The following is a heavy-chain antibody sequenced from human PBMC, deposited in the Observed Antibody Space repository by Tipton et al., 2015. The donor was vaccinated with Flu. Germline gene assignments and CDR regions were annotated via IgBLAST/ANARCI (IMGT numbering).Heavy chain of an antibody. J-gene: IGHJ6*03. CDR3: AREENGYDSYYYYMDV. D-gene: IGHD5-12*01. V-gene: IGHV3-21*01. CDR1: GFTFSSYS. Sequence: SLRLSCAASGFTFSSYSMNWVRQAPGKGLERVSSISSSSSYIYYADSVKGRFTISRDNAKNSLYLQMNSLRAEDTAVYYCAREENGYDSYYYYMDVWGKGTTVTVSS. CDR2: ISSSSSYI.